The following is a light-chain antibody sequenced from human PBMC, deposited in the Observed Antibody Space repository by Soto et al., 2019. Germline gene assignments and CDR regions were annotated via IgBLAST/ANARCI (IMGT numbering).Light chain of an antibody. CDR3: QQANSFPLT. Sequence: DMEMTQSPSSVSASVGDRVTITCRASQGISSWLSGYHQKPGKDPKLLIYAASSLKSGVPSRFSGSGSGTDFTLTISSLQPEDFATYYCQQANSFPLTFGGGTKVEIK. V-gene: IGKV1-12*01. CDR2: AAS. J-gene: IGKJ4*01. CDR1: QGISSW.